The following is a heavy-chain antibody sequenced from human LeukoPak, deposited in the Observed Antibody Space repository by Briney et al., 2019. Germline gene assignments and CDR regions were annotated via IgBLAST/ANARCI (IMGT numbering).Heavy chain of an antibody. V-gene: IGHV4-61*02. CDR1: GGSISSVGYY. CDR3: ARGISAAAKNWFDP. Sequence: SETLSLTCTVSGGSISSVGYYWSWIRQPAGKGLEWIGRIYTSGTTNYNPSLKSRVTISVDTSKNQFSLKLSSVTAADTAVYYCARGISAAAKNWFDPWGQGTLVTVSS. J-gene: IGHJ5*02. CDR2: IYTSGTT. D-gene: IGHD6-13*01.